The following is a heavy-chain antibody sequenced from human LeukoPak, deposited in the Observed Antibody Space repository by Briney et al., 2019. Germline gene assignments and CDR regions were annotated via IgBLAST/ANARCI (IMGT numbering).Heavy chain of an antibody. D-gene: IGHD3-10*01. CDR2: IYSGGST. V-gene: IGHV3-66*01. CDR3: ARGSLTLSRRAPSWSGDAFDI. Sequence: GGSLRLSCAASGFTVSSNYMSWVRRAPGKGLEWVSGIYSGGSTYYADSVKGRFTISRDNSKNTLYLQMNSLRAEDTAVYYCARGSLTLSRRAPSWSGDAFDIWGQGTMVTVSS. CDR1: GFTVSSNY. J-gene: IGHJ3*02.